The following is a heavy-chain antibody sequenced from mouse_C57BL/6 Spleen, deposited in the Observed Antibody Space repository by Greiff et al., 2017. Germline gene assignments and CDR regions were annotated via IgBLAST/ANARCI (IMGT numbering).Heavy chain of an antibody. J-gene: IGHJ4*01. CDR1: GYAFSSSW. CDR2: FYPGDGDT. CDR3: AREWALMDY. V-gene: IGHV1-82*01. Sequence: VQLQQSGPELVKPGASVKISCKASGYAFSSSWMNWVKQRHGKGLEWIGRFYPGDGDTNYNGKFKGKATLTVEKSSSTAYMQLSSLTSEDSSVYFSAREWALMDYWGQGTSVTVSS.